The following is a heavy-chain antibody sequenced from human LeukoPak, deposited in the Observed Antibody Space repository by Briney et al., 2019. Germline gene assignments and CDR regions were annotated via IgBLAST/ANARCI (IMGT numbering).Heavy chain of an antibody. J-gene: IGHJ4*02. CDR2: IKQDGSEK. CDR1: AFTFSSYA. D-gene: IGHD3-22*01. Sequence: PGGSLRLSCAASAFTFSSYAMHWVRQAPGRGLEWVANIKQDGSEKYYVDSVKGRFTISRDSAQNSLYLQMSSLRAEDTAVYYCARAVRSGYYFPPDSWGQGTLVTVSS. CDR3: ARAVRSGYYFPPDS. V-gene: IGHV3-7*04.